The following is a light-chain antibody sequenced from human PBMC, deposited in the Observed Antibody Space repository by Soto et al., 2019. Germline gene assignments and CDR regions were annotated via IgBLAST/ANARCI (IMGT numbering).Light chain of an antibody. Sequence: QSVLTQPPSVSGAPGQRVTISCTGSSSNIGAGYDVHWYQQLPGTAPKLLIYGYNNRPSGVPDRFSGSQSGTSASLAITGLQAEDEADYYCSSYTSSSTLGVFGTGTKVTVL. CDR3: SSYTSSSTLGV. V-gene: IGLV1-40*01. J-gene: IGLJ1*01. CDR2: GYN. CDR1: SSNIGAGYD.